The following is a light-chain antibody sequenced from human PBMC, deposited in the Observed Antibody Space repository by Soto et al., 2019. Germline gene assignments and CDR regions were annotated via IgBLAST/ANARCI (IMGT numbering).Light chain of an antibody. Sequence: QPVLTQSPSASASLGASVKLTCTLSSGHNTYAIAWHQQQPEKGPRYLMKLNSDGSHSKGDGIPDRFSGSSSGAKRYLTISSLQSEDEADYYCQTWGTGSWVFGGGTKLTVL. CDR2: LNSDGSH. J-gene: IGLJ3*02. V-gene: IGLV4-69*01. CDR3: QTWGTGSWV. CDR1: SGHNTYA.